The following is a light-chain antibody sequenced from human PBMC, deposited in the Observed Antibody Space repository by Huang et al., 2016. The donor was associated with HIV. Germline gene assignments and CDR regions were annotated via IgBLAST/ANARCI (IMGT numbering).Light chain of an antibody. Sequence: DIQMTQSPSSLSASVGDRISITCRASQTISTFLNWYQQKPGTAPKLLIYAASNLQSVFSSRFSGTGSGTLFTLTVTGLPPDDFATYFCQQTSSVPLTFGGGTKVEMK. CDR1: QTISTF. CDR2: AAS. J-gene: IGKJ4*01. CDR3: QQTSSVPLT. V-gene: IGKV1-39*01.